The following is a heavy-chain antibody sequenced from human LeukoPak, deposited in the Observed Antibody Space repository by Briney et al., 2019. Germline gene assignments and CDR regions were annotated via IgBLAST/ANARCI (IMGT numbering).Heavy chain of an antibody. CDR1: GFTFDDYA. CDR3: AKSASFLLNPMTTVTPHPYYFDY. Sequence: PGGSLRLSCAASGFTFDDYAMHWVRQAPGKGLEWVSGISWNSGSIGYADSVKGRFTISRDNAKNSLYLQMNSLRAEDTALYYCAKSASFLLNPMTTVTPHPYYFDYWGQGTLVTVSS. D-gene: IGHD4-17*01. CDR2: ISWNSGSI. J-gene: IGHJ4*02. V-gene: IGHV3-9*01.